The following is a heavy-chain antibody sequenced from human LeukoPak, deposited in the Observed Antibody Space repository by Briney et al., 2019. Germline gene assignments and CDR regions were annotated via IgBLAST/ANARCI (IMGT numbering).Heavy chain of an antibody. CDR1: GYSISSDYY. Sequence: SETLSLTCTVSGYSISSDYYWGWVRQPPGKGLEWIATSFHSGSTYYNPSLKSRVTISVDTSKNQFSLKLSSVTAADTAVYYCARDWGGSYGAFDIWGQGTMVTVSS. CDR3: ARDWGGSYGAFDI. J-gene: IGHJ3*02. V-gene: IGHV4-38-2*02. D-gene: IGHD1-26*01. CDR2: SFHSGST.